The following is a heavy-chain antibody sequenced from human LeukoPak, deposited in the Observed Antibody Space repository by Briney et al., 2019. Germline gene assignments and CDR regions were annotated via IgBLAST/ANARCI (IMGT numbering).Heavy chain of an antibody. V-gene: IGHV3-30*18. Sequence: GGSLRLSCAAPGFTFSGYAMHWVRKAPGRGLEWGAVISYDGSNKYYADSVKGRFTISRDNSKNTLYLQMNSLRAEDTAVYYCAKESMDVWGKGTTVTVSS. J-gene: IGHJ6*04. CDR3: AKESMDV. CDR1: GFTFSGYA. CDR2: ISYDGSNK.